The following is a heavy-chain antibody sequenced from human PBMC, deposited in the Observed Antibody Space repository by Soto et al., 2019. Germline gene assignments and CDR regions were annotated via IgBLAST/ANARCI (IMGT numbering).Heavy chain of an antibody. CDR1: GFTFSSYS. V-gene: IGHV3-64*01. J-gene: IGHJ6*02. D-gene: IGHD2-21*01. CDR2: ITSNGGNT. CDR3: ARRIPFGYGMDV. Sequence: LRLSCAASGFTFSSYSMNWVRQAPGKGLEYVSGITSNGGNTDYASSVKGRFTISRDNSKNTLYLQMGSLRAEDMAVYYCARRIPFGYGMDVWGQGTTVTVSS.